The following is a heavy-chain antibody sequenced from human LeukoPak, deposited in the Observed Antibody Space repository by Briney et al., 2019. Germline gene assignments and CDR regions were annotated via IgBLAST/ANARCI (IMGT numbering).Heavy chain of an antibody. V-gene: IGHV4-4*07. Sequence: SETLSLTCTVSGGSISSYYWSWIRQPAGKGLEWIGRIYTSGGTNYNPSLKSRVTMSVDTSKNQFSLKLSSVTAADTAVYYCARESAQYYYYYYMDVWGKGTTVTVSS. J-gene: IGHJ6*03. CDR3: ARESAQYYYYYYMDV. CDR1: GGSISSYY. CDR2: IYTSGGT.